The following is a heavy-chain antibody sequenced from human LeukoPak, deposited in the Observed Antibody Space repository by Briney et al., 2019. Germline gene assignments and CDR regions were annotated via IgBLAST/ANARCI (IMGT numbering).Heavy chain of an antibody. Sequence: GGSLRLSCAASGFTFSSYAMGWVRQAPGKGLEWVSAISGSGGSTYYADSVKGRFTISRDNSKNTLYLQMNSLRAEDTAVYYCAKLMRSYNWNDFDYWGQGTLVTVSS. J-gene: IGHJ4*02. D-gene: IGHD1-1*01. CDR1: GFTFSSYA. V-gene: IGHV3-23*01. CDR2: ISGSGGST. CDR3: AKLMRSYNWNDFDY.